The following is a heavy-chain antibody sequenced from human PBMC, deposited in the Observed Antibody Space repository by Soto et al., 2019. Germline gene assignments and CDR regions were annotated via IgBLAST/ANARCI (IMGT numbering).Heavy chain of an antibody. CDR1: GFTFRNYW. CDR3: ATLFEY. Sequence: EVQLVESGGGLVQPGGSLRLSCAASGFTFRNYWMHWVRQAPGEGLVWLSSIDNDGSATFYADSVKGRFTISRDNAKNTVSLQMNSLRAEDTAVYYCATLFEYWGQGTLVTVSS. CDR2: IDNDGSAT. V-gene: IGHV3-74*01. J-gene: IGHJ4*02.